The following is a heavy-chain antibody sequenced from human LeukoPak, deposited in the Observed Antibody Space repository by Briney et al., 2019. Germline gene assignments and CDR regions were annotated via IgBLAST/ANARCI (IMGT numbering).Heavy chain of an antibody. Sequence: SETLSLTCTVSGGSISTYYWSWIRQPAGKGLEWIGRIYPSGSTNYNPSLKRRITMSVDTSKKQFSLQMTSVTAADTAVYYCARGYLGIAAHDYWGQGTLVTVSS. J-gene: IGHJ4*02. CDR1: GGSISTYY. D-gene: IGHD6-13*01. CDR3: ARGYLGIAAHDY. CDR2: IYPSGST. V-gene: IGHV4-4*07.